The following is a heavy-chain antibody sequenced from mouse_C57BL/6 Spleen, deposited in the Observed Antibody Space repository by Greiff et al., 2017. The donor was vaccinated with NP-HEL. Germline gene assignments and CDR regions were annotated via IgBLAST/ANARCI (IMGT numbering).Heavy chain of an antibody. CDR3: ARDAVYDYDRGFDY. CDR1: GYPFTSYW. J-gene: IGHJ2*01. V-gene: IGHV1-61*01. D-gene: IGHD2-4*01. CDR2: IYPSDSET. Sequence: QVQLQQPGAELVRPGSSVKLSCKASGYPFTSYWMDWVKQRPGQGLEWIGNIYPSDSETHYNQKFKDKATLTVDKSSSTAYMQLSSLTSEDSAVYYCARDAVYDYDRGFDYWGQGTTLTVSS.